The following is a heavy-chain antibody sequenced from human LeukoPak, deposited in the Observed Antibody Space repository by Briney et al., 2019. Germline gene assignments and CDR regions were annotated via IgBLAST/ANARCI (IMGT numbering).Heavy chain of an antibody. J-gene: IGHJ4*02. V-gene: IGHV1-69*13. CDR2: IIPIFGTA. D-gene: IGHD5-18*01. CDR3: ARGGYSYGLDDY. CDR1: GYTFSSYA. Sequence: EASVKVSCKASGYTFSSYAISWVRQAPGQGLEWMGGIIPIFGTANYAQKFQGRVTITADESTSTAYMELSSLRFEDTAVYYCARGGYSYGLDDYWGQGTLVTVSS.